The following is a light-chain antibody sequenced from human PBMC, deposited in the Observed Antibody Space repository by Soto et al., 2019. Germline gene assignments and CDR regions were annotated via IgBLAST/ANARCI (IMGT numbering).Light chain of an antibody. CDR2: EVS. Sequence: QSALTQPASVSGSPGQSITLSCTGTTSDLGRYKFVSWYQQYPGKAPRLMMYEVSNRPSGVSNRFSGSKSGNTASLTISGLQADDEAIYYCSSSTNTSTLVIFGGGTKRTVL. J-gene: IGLJ2*01. V-gene: IGLV2-14*01. CDR1: TSDLGRYKF. CDR3: SSSTNTSTLVI.